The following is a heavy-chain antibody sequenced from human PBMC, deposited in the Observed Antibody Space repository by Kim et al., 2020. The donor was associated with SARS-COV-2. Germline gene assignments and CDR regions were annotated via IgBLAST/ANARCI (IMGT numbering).Heavy chain of an antibody. CDR2: ISGSGGST. CDR1: GFTFSSYA. D-gene: IGHD3-3*01. V-gene: IGHV3-23*01. J-gene: IGHJ3*02. CDR3: AKCPRYDFLGCDAFDI. Sequence: GGSLRLSCAASGFTFSSYAMSWVRQAPGKGLEWVSAISGSGGSTYYADSVKGRFTISRDNSKNTLYLQMNSLRAEDTAVYYCAKCPRYDFLGCDAFDIWGQGTMVTVSS.